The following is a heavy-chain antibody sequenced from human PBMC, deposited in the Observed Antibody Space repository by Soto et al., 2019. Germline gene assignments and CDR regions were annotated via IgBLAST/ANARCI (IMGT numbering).Heavy chain of an antibody. CDR1: GGSISSYY. Sequence: SETLSLTCTVSGGSISSYYWSWIRQPPGKGLEWIGYIYYSGSTNYNPSLKSRVTISVDTSKNQFSLKLSSVTAADTAVYYCASQMTTAKNWFDPWGQGTLVTVSS. CDR3: ASQMTTAKNWFDP. D-gene: IGHD4-4*01. CDR2: IYYSGST. V-gene: IGHV4-59*08. J-gene: IGHJ5*02.